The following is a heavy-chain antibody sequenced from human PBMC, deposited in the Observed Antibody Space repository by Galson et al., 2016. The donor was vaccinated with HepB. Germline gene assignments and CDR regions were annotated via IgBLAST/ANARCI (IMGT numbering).Heavy chain of an antibody. CDR1: GYTFMNYG. CDR3: ARAYCGGDCHPFYYYHGMDV. J-gene: IGHJ6*02. CDR2: ISPFNANT. D-gene: IGHD2-21*01. V-gene: IGHV1-18*01. Sequence: SVKVSCKASGYTFMNYGISWVRQAPGQGLEWMGWISPFNANTNYAQTLQGRVTVTTDTSTSTAYMELRSLRSDDTAVYYCARAYCGGDCHPFYYYHGMDVWGQGTTVSVSS.